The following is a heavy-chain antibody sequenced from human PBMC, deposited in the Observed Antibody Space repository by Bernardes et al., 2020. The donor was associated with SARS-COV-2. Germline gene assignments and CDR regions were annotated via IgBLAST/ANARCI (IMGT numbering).Heavy chain of an antibody. CDR2: ISSSSSTI. Sequence: GGSLRLSCAASGFTFSSYSMNWVRQAPGKGLEWVSYISSSSSTIYYADSVKGRFTISRDNAKNSLYLQMNSLRAEDTAVYYCARAMIDYSNYRSKLYYYYMDVWGKGTTVTVSS. CDR3: ARAMIDYSNYRSKLYYYYMDV. CDR1: GFTFSSYS. J-gene: IGHJ6*03. V-gene: IGHV3-48*04. D-gene: IGHD4-4*01.